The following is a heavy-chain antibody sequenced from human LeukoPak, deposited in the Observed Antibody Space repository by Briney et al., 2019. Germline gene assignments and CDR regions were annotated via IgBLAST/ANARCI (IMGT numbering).Heavy chain of an antibody. CDR1: GYTLTELS. CDR3: ATGRHYDSSGILTGHIDY. J-gene: IGHJ4*02. Sequence: GASVKVSCKVSGYTLTELSMHWVRQAPGKGLEWMGGFDPEDGETIYAQKFQGRVTMTEDTSTDTAYMELSSLRSEDTAVYYCATGRHYDSSGILTGHIDYWGQGTLVTVSS. D-gene: IGHD3-22*01. V-gene: IGHV1-24*01. CDR2: FDPEDGET.